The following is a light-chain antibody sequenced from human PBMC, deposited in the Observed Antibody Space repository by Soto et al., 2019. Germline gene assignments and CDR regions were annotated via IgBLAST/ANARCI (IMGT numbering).Light chain of an antibody. V-gene: IGLV2-8*01. Sequence: QSVLTQPPSASGSPGQSVTISCTGTSSDVGGYNYVSWYQQHPGKAPKLMIYEVSKRPSCVPDRFSGSKSGNTASLTVSGLQPEDEADYYCSSYAGSNKSVFGTGTKVTVL. J-gene: IGLJ1*01. CDR3: SSYAGSNKSV. CDR1: SSDVGGYNY. CDR2: EVS.